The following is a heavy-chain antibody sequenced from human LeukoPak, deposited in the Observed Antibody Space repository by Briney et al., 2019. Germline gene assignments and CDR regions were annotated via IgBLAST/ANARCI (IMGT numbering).Heavy chain of an antibody. CDR2: IFGSGSSP. CDR3: GKTTAGYSSGQKPAWPVDY. D-gene: IGHD5-18*01. V-gene: IGHV3-23*01. CDR1: GFTFCSFA. Sequence: GGSLRLSCEASGFTFCSFAMYWVRQAPGKGLEWIAGIFGSGSSPHYADSVKGRFTISRDNFQNTVYLQINSLRAEDTDVYYCGKTTAGYSSGQKPAWPVDYWGGGTLVSVSS. J-gene: IGHJ4*02.